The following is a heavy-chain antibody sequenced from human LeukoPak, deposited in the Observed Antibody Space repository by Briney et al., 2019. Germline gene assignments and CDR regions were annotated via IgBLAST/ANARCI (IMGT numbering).Heavy chain of an antibody. V-gene: IGHV3-11*01. J-gene: IGHJ6*02. CDR1: GFTFSDYY. Sequence: GGSLRLSCAASGFTFSDYYMSWIRQAPGKGLEWVSYISSSGNTIYYADSVKGRFTISRDNAKNSLYLQMNSLRAEDTAVYYCARDLDGCSGGSCYSNYYYYYGMDVWGQGTTVTVSS. CDR3: ARDLDGCSGGSCYSNYYYYYGMDV. D-gene: IGHD2-15*01. CDR2: ISSSGNTI.